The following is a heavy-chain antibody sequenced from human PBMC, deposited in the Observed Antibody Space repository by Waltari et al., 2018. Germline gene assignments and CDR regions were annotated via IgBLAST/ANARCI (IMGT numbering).Heavy chain of an antibody. V-gene: IGHV1-18*01. Sequence: QVQLVQSGTEMKNPGASVKVSCKASGYTFVNYGISWMRQAPGQGLEWMGWISAYNGNTIYAQKLQGRVTMTTDPCTSTAYMELRSLRSDDSAIYYCTRDWDYASGWSGYFDYWGQGTLVTVSS. CDR3: TRDWDYASGWSGYFDY. J-gene: IGHJ4*02. CDR1: GYTFVNYG. CDR2: ISAYNGNT. D-gene: IGHD6-19*01.